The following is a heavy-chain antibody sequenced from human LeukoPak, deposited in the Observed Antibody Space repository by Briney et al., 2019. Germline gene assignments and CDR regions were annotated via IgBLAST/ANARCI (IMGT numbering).Heavy chain of an antibody. Sequence: GGSLRLSCAASGFGFKDAAMTWVRQAPGKALEWVSLISFSGAITYYADSVKGRFTISRDNSKSTVSLQMNSLRAEDTAMYYCVKDIQLSYWGQGTLVTVSS. V-gene: IGHV3-23*01. CDR3: VKDIQLSY. J-gene: IGHJ4*02. CDR1: GFGFKDAA. CDR2: ISFSGAIT. D-gene: IGHD3-16*02.